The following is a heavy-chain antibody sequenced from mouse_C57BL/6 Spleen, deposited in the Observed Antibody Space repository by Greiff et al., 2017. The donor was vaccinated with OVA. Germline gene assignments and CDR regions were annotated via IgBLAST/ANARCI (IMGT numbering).Heavy chain of an antibody. CDR3: ARGDYGSNFDV. J-gene: IGHJ1*03. CDR1: GYTFTSYW. D-gene: IGHD1-1*01. Sequence: QVQLQQPGAELVKPGASVKLSCKASGYTFTSYWMQWVKQRPGQGLEWIGEIDPSDSYTNYNQKFKGKATLTVDTSSSTADMQLSSLTSEDSAVYYCARGDYGSNFDVWGTGTTVTVAS. CDR2: IDPSDSYT. V-gene: IGHV1-50*01.